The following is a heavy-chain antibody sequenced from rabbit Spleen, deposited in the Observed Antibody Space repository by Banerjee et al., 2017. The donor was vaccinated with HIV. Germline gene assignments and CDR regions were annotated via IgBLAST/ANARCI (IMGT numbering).Heavy chain of an antibody. CDR3: ARDDPNIGDYGYTDLQL. CDR2: IWTGDGTI. CDR1: GFSFSSRYW. Sequence: QSLEESGGDLVKPGASLTLTCTASGFSFSSRYWICWVRQAPGKGLEWIGCIWTGDGTIYYATWAKGRFTISKTSSTTVTLQMTSLPAADTATYFCARDDPNIGDYGYTDLQLWGQGTLVTVS. D-gene: IGHD6-1*01. V-gene: IGHV1S40*01. J-gene: IGHJ6*01.